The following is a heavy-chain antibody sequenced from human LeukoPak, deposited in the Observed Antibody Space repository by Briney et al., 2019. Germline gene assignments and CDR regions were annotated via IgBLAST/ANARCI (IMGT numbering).Heavy chain of an antibody. J-gene: IGHJ6*02. CDR1: GGSISSSSYY. CDR3: ARQMVRGRRNTRYGMDV. D-gene: IGHD3-10*01. V-gene: IGHV4-39*01. CDR2: IYYSGST. Sequence: SETLSLTCTVSGGSISSSSYYWGWIRQPPGKGLEWIGSIYYSGSTYYNPSLKSRVTISVDTSKNQFSLKLSSVTAADTAVYYRARQMVRGRRNTRYGMDVWGQGTTVTVSS.